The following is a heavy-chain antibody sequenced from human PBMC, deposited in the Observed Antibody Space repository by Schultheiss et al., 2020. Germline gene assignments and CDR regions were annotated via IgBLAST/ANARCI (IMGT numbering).Heavy chain of an antibody. CDR3: AGGSGYSYGYPFIFYYYYMDV. V-gene: IGHV4-39*01. CDR2: IYYSGST. CDR1: GGSISSSSYY. D-gene: IGHD5-18*01. Sequence: SETLSLTCTVSGGSISSSSYYWGWIRQPPGKGLEWIGSIYYSGSTYYNPSLKSRVTISVDTSKNQFSLKLSSVTAADTAVYYCAGGSGYSYGYPFIFYYYYMDVWGKGTTVTVSS. J-gene: IGHJ6*03.